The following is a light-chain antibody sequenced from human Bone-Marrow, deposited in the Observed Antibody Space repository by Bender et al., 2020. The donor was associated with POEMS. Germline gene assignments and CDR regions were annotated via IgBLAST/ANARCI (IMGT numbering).Light chain of an antibody. CDR1: SGDVGGYNS. CDR2: AVS. J-gene: IGLJ2*01. Sequence: QSALTQPASVSGSPGQSITISCSGTSGDVGGYNSVSWYQQHPGKVPKLLIHAVSSRPSGVSNRFSGSKSGNTASLTISGLQAEDEADYYCTSYTDSVTLIFGGGTKLTVL. CDR3: TSYTDSVTLI. V-gene: IGLV2-14*03.